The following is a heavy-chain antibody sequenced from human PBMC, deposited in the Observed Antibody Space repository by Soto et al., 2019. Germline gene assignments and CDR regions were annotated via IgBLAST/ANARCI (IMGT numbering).Heavy chain of an antibody. V-gene: IGHV1-69*04. CDR2: VNPILSMS. Sequence: QVQLVQSGAEVKRPGSSVKVSCKASGDTFSFYSINWVRQAPGLGLEWMGRVNPILSMSNYAQRFQGRVPMTADKSTSTAYMELIVLRSEDTAMYYCATSYGSGYRAFDYWGQGALFTVS. CDR1: GDTFSFYS. J-gene: IGHJ4*02. D-gene: IGHD3-10*01. CDR3: ATSYGSGYRAFDY.